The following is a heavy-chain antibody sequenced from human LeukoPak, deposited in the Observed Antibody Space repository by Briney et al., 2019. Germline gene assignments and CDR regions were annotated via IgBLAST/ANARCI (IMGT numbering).Heavy chain of an antibody. CDR2: ITGSISFT. V-gene: IGHV3-11*03. D-gene: IGHD5-24*01. CDR1: GFTFSDYY. CDR3: ARRSERSHSFDF. J-gene: IGHJ4*02. Sequence: GGSLRLSCAASGFTFSDYYMSWIRQAPGKGLEWVSYITGSISFTNYADSVKGRFTISRDNAKNSLYLQINSLRAEDTAVYYCARRSERSHSFDFWGQGTLVTVSS.